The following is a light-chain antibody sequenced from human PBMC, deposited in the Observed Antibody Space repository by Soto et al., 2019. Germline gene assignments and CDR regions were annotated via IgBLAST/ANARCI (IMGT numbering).Light chain of an antibody. V-gene: IGLV2-14*01. CDR2: DVT. CDR1: SRDVGGYNY. CDR3: TSYTTSSTYV. Sequence: QSALTQPASVSGSPGQSIAISCTGTSRDVGGYNYVSWYQQHPGKAPKLMLYDVTNRPSGVSDRFSGSKSGNTASLTISGLQAEDKADYYCTSYTTSSTYVFGTGTKVTVL. J-gene: IGLJ1*01.